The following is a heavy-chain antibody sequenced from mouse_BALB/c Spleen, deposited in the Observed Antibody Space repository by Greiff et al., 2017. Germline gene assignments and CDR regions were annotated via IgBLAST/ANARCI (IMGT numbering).Heavy chain of an antibody. CDR3: AREGYYGPYYFDY. D-gene: IGHD1-1*01. V-gene: IGHV1-14*01. Sequence: EVQLQQSGPELVKPGASVKMSCKASGYTFTSYVMHWVKQKPGQGLEWIGYINPYNDGTKYNEKFKGKATLTSDKSSSTAYMELSSLTSEDSAVYYCAREGYYGPYYFDYWGQGTTLTVSS. CDR1: GYTFTSYV. CDR2: INPYNDGT. J-gene: IGHJ2*01.